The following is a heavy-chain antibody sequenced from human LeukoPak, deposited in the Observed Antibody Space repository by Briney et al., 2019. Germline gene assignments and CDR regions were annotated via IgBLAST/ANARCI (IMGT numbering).Heavy chain of an antibody. D-gene: IGHD1-26*01. Sequence: GGSLRLSCAASGFTFSSYSMNGVRQARCKGVGWVAVISYDGSNKYYTDCVKGRFTISRDNSKNTLYLQMNSLRAEDTAVYYCAKASNGGSYYGVIIDYWGQGTLVSVSS. V-gene: IGHV3-30*18. CDR1: GFTFSSYS. J-gene: IGHJ4*02. CDR3: AKASNGGSYYGVIIDY. CDR2: ISYDGSNK.